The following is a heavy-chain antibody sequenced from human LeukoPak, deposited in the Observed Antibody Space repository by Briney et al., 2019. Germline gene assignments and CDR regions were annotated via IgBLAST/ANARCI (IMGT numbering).Heavy chain of an antibody. Sequence: GGSLRLSCATSGFTFVDYALSWVRQVPGKGLEWVSAINWNGGITEYADSVKGRFTTTRDNSKNSLYLQMNSLTSEDTALYYCATWAFYHNLDVWGQGTTVIVSS. D-gene: IGHD2/OR15-2a*01. V-gene: IGHV3-43*01. CDR3: ATWAFYHNLDV. J-gene: IGHJ6*02. CDR2: INWNGGIT. CDR1: GFTFVDYA.